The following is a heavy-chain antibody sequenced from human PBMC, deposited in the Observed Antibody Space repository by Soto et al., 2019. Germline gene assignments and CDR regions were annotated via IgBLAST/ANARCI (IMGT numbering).Heavy chain of an antibody. Sequence: GASVKVSCKASGYIFTSYGISWVRQAPGQGLEWMGGIIPIFGAANYAQKFQGRVTITADESTSTAYMELSSLRSEDTAVYYCATWNDSTYYYYYYGMDVWGQGTTVTVSS. V-gene: IGHV1-69*13. J-gene: IGHJ6*02. D-gene: IGHD1-1*01. CDR1: GYIFTSYG. CDR3: ATWNDSTYYYYYYGMDV. CDR2: IIPIFGAA.